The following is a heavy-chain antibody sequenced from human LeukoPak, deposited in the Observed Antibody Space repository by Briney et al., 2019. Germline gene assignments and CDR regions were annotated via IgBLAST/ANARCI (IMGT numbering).Heavy chain of an antibody. CDR3: ARGSTVGATESLGFDY. CDR2: INPNSGDT. D-gene: IGHD1-26*01. Sequence: ASVKVSCKASVYTFTGYYLHWVRQAPGQGLEWMGWINPNSGDTNDARKFQGRVTMTRDTSINTAYMELSRLRYDDTAVYYCARGSTVGATESLGFDYWGQGNPVTVSS. J-gene: IGHJ4*02. CDR1: VYTFTGYY. V-gene: IGHV1-2*02.